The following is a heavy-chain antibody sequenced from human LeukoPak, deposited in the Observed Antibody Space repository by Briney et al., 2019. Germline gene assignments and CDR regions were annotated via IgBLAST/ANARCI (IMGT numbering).Heavy chain of an antibody. V-gene: IGHV3-15*01. CDR3: TTDQYYGSGSYDY. D-gene: IGHD3-10*01. CDR1: GFTFSNAW. J-gene: IGHJ4*02. Sequence: GGSLRLSCAASGFTFSNAWMSWVRQAPGKGLEWVGRIKSKTDGGTTDYAAPVKGRFTTSRDDSKNTLYLQMNSLKTEDTAVYYCTTDQYYGSGSYDYWGQGTLVTVSS. CDR2: IKSKTDGGTT.